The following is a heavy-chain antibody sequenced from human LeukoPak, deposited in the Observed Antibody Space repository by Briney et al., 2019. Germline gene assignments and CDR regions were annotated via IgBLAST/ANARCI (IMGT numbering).Heavy chain of an antibody. CDR1: GFTFSSYG. D-gene: IGHD6-19*01. Sequence: QTGGFLRLSCAASGFTFSSYGMHWVRQAPGKGLEWVAVIWYDGSNKYYADSVKGRFTISRDNSKNTLYLQMNSLRAEDTAVYYCAKDSYSSGFNFDYWGQGTLVTVSS. CDR3: AKDSYSSGFNFDY. CDR2: IWYDGSNK. J-gene: IGHJ4*02. V-gene: IGHV3-33*06.